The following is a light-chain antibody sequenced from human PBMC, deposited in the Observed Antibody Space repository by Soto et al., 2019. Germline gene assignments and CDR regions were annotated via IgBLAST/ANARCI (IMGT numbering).Light chain of an antibody. CDR2: EVS. J-gene: IGLJ1*01. Sequence: QSALTQPASVSGSPGQSITSSCTGTSSDVGGSNYVSWYQQHPGKAPKFMIYEVSNRPSGVSNRFSGSKSGNTASLTISGLQAEDEADYYCSSYTSSTTLNVFGTGTKLTVL. V-gene: IGLV2-14*01. CDR1: SSDVGGSNY. CDR3: SSYTSSTTLNV.